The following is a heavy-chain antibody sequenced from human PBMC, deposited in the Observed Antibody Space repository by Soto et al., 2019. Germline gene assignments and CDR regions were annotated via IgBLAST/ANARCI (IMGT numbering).Heavy chain of an antibody. CDR3: ARFRGAYYYDSSGYSYFDY. D-gene: IGHD3-22*01. CDR1: GFTFSNAW. CDR2: IKSKTDGGTT. V-gene: IGHV3-15*07. J-gene: IGHJ4*02. Sequence: PGGSLRLSKAASGFTFSNAWMNWIRQAPGKGLEWVGRIKSKTDGGTTDYAAPVKGRFTISRDDSKNTLYLQMNSLRAEDTAVYYCARFRGAYYYDSSGYSYFDYWGQGTLVTVSS.